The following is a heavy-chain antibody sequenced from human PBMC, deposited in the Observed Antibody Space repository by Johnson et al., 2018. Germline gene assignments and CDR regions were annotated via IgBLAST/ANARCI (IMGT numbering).Heavy chain of an antibody. Sequence: VQLVESGGGLVQPGGSLRLSCAASGFTFNSYVMSWVRQAPGKGLVWVSRINSDGSSTNYADSVKGRFTISRDNSKNTLYLQMNSLRAEDTALYYCAKDIGYYDSTGLVDIWGQGTMVTVSS. CDR3: AKDIGYYDSTGLVDI. CDR2: INSDGSST. CDR1: GFTFNSYV. J-gene: IGHJ3*02. V-gene: IGHV3-74*01. D-gene: IGHD3-22*01.